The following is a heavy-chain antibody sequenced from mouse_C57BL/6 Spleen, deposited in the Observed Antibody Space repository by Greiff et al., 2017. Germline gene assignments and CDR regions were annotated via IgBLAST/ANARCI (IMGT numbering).Heavy chain of an antibody. D-gene: IGHD2-3*01. CDR1: GYTFTDYY. V-gene: IGHV1-26*01. Sequence: VQLQQSGPELVKPGASVKISCKASGYTFTDYYMNWVKQSHGKSLEWIGDINPNNGGTSYNQKLKGKATLTVDKSSSTAYMELRSLTSEDSAVYYCAKEGIYDGSFAYWGQGTLVTVSA. CDR3: AKEGIYDGSFAY. J-gene: IGHJ3*01. CDR2: INPNNGGT.